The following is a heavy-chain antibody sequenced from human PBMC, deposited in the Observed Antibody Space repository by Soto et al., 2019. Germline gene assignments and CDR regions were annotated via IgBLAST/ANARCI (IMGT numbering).Heavy chain of an antibody. CDR3: ATTIVATTTGGYDY. D-gene: IGHD5-12*01. CDR2: IIPILGIA. Sequence: QVQLVQSGAEVKKPGSSVKVSCKASGGTFSSYTISWVRQAPGQGLEWMGRIIPILGIANYAQKFQGRGTITADKSTSTAYMELSSLRSEDTAVYYCATTIVATTTGGYDYWGQGTLVTVSS. CDR1: GGTFSSYT. J-gene: IGHJ4*02. V-gene: IGHV1-69*02.